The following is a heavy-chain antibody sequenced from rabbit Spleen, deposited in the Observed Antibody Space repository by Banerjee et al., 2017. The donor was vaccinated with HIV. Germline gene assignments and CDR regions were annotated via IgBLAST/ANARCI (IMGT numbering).Heavy chain of an antibody. Sequence: QEQLVESGEGLVQPEGSLTLTCKASGFSFGDRDVMCWVRQAPGKGLEWIACINAATAKPVYATWAKGRFTISRTSSTTVTLRMTSLTAADTATYFCARDLVGVIGWNFYLWGPGTLVTVS. D-gene: IGHD1-1*01. V-gene: IGHV1S45*01. CDR2: INAATAKP. CDR1: GFSFGDRDV. J-gene: IGHJ4*01. CDR3: ARDLVGVIGWNFYL.